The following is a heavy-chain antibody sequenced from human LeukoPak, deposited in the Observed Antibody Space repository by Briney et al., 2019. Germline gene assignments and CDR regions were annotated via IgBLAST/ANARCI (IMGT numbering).Heavy chain of an antibody. CDR2: IIPIFGTA. J-gene: IGHJ4*02. CDR1: GGTFSSYA. Sequence: ASVKVSCKASGGTFSSYAISWVRQAPGQGLEWMGGIIPIFGTANYAQKFQGRVTITADESTSTAYMELSSLRSEDTAVYYCAKFDVRYGYYDSSGYYAPFDYWGQGTLVTVSS. CDR3: AKFDVRYGYYDSSGYYAPFDY. D-gene: IGHD3-22*01. V-gene: IGHV1-69*01.